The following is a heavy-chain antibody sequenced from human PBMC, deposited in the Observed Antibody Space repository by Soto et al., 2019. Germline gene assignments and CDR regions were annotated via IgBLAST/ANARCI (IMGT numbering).Heavy chain of an antibody. CDR3: TTDQVEDFWSGYYYYGMDV. V-gene: IGHV3-15*07. Sequence: GGSLRLSCAASGFTFSNAWMNWVRQAPGKGLEWVGRIKSKTDGGTTDYAAPVKGRFTISRDDSKNTLYLQMNSLKTEDTAVYYCTTDQVEDFWSGYYYYGMDVWGQGTTVTVSS. D-gene: IGHD3-3*01. CDR1: GFTFSNAW. CDR2: IKSKTDGGTT. J-gene: IGHJ6*02.